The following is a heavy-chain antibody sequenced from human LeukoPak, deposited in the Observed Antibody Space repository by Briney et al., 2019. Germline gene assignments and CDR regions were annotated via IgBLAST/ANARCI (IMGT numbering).Heavy chain of an antibody. Sequence: GRSLRLSCAASGFTFSSYGMHWVRQAPGKGLEWVAVISYDGSNKYYADSVKGRFTISRDNSKNTLYLQMNSLRAEDTAVYYCARDPMGNYYDSSGYYQNYFDYWGQGTLVTVSS. D-gene: IGHD3-22*01. CDR1: GFTFSSYG. CDR3: ARDPMGNYYDSSGYYQNYFDY. CDR2: ISYDGSNK. J-gene: IGHJ4*02. V-gene: IGHV3-30*03.